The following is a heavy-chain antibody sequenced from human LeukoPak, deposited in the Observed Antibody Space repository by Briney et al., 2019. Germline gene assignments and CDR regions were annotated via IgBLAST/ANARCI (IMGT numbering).Heavy chain of an antibody. CDR2: ISSSSSTI. CDR3: ARDRQWLAPADAFDI. J-gene: IGHJ3*02. V-gene: IGHV3-48*04. D-gene: IGHD6-19*01. Sequence: PGGSLRLSCAASGFTFSSYSMNWVRQAPGKGLEWVSYISSSSSTIYYADSVKGRFTISRDNAKNSLYLQMNSLRAEDTAVYYCARDRQWLAPADAFDIWGQGTMVTVSS. CDR1: GFTFSSYS.